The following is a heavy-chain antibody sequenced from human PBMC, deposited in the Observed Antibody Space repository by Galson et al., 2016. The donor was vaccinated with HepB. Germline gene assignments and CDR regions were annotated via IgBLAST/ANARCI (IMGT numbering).Heavy chain of an antibody. CDR3: ARRGRAVGGIGVWLDP. Sequence: ETLSLTCTVSGRSISSSDYYWGWIRQPPGKGLDWIGNILYSGSAYYSRSLKSRVTTSVDTSKNQFSLKLSSGTAPDTAVYNCARRGRAVGGIGVWLDPWGQGTLVTVSS. V-gene: IGHV4-39*01. CDR1: GRSISSSDYY. CDR2: ILYSGSA. J-gene: IGHJ5*02. D-gene: IGHD6-19*01.